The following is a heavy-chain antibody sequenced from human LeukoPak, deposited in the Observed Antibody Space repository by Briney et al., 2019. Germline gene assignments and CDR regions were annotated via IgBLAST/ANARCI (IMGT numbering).Heavy chain of an antibody. CDR2: IYTSGST. CDR1: GGSISSGSYY. CDR3: ARGDADYYDSSGYDY. J-gene: IGHJ4*02. D-gene: IGHD3-22*01. Sequence: SETLSPTCTVSGGSISSGSYYWSWIRQPAGKGLEWIGRIYTSGSTNYNPSLKSRVTISVDTSKNQFSLKLSSVTAADTAVYYCARGDADYYDSSGYDYWGQGTLVTVSS. V-gene: IGHV4-61*02.